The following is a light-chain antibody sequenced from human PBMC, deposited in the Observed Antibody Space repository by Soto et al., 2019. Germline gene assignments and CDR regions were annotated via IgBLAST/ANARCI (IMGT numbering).Light chain of an antibody. CDR1: QTISSH. CDR2: GAS. CDR3: QQYDSVFT. V-gene: IGKV1-33*01. Sequence: DIQMTQSPSSLSASVGDRVIITCRASQTISSHLNWYQQKPGKAPKLLIYGASNLETGVPSRFSGSGSGTEFTFTISSLQAEDIATYFCQQYDSVFTFGQGTRLEIK. J-gene: IGKJ5*01.